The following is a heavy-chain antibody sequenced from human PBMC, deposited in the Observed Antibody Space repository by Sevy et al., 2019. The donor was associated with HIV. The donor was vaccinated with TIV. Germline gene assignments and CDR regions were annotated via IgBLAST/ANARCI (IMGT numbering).Heavy chain of an antibody. CDR3: AKESSGWYFDY. CDR1: GFTFSRYA. J-gene: IGHJ4*02. Sequence: GGSVRLSCAASGFTFSRYAMNWVRQAPGKGLEWVSGISGSGGSTYYAESVKGRFTISRDNSKNTLYLQMNSLRAEDTAVYYCAKESSGWYFDYWGQGTLVTVSS. D-gene: IGHD6-19*01. CDR2: ISGSGGST. V-gene: IGHV3-23*01.